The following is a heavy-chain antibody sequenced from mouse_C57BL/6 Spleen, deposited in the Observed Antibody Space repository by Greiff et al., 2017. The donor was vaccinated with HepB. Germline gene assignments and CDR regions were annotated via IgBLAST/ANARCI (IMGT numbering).Heavy chain of an antibody. V-gene: IGHV5-6*01. J-gene: IGHJ2*01. D-gene: IGHD2-10*01. CDR1: GFTFSSYG. Sequence: EVKLMESGGDLVKPGGSLKLSCAASGFTFSSYGMSWVRQTPDKRLEWVATISSGGSYTYYPDSVKGRFTISRDNAKNTLYLQMSSLKSEDTAMYYCTRPYYGNQRGYYFDYWGQGTTLTVSS. CDR2: ISSGGSYT. CDR3: TRPYYGNQRGYYFDY.